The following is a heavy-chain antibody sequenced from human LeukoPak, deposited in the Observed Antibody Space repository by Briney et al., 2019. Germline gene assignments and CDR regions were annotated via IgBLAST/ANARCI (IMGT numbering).Heavy chain of an antibody. D-gene: IGHD6-6*01. J-gene: IGHJ4*02. V-gene: IGHV1-3*01. CDR3: ARSELVYYYFDY. CDR1: GYTFTSYA. CDR2: INAGNGNT. Sequence: ASVKVSCKASGYTFTSYAMYWVRQAPGQRLEWMGWINAGNGNTKYSQKFQGRVTITRDTSASTAYMELSSLRSEDTAVYYCARSELVYYYFDYWGQGTLVTVSS.